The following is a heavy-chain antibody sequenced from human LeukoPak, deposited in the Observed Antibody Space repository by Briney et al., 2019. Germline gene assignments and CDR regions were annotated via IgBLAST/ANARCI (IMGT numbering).Heavy chain of an antibody. Sequence: PGGSLRLSCAASGFTFSTYSMSWVRQAPGKGLEWVSYISSGGSTIYYADSVKGRFTISRDNAKNSLYLQMNSLRAEDTAVYYCVRDYYGDYWGQGTLVTVSS. V-gene: IGHV3-48*01. J-gene: IGHJ4*02. CDR2: ISSGGSTI. CDR3: VRDYYGDY. CDR1: GFTFSTYS. D-gene: IGHD3-22*01.